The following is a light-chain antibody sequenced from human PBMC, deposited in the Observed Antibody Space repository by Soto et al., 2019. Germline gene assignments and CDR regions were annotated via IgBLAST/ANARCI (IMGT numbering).Light chain of an antibody. CDR3: QQRSNWRT. CDR1: QSVGRY. Sequence: EVVLTQSPATLSLSPGERATLSCRASQSVGRYLAWYQQKPGQAPRLLIFDASNRATGIPARFSGSGSGTDLTLTINSLVAEDFAVYYCQQRSNWRTFGGGTKVEIK. V-gene: IGKV3-11*01. J-gene: IGKJ4*01. CDR2: DAS.